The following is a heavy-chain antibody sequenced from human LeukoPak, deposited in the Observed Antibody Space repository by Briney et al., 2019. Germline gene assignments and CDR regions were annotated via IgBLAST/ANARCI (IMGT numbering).Heavy chain of an antibody. Sequence: GGSLRLSCAASGFTFDDYAMHWVRQAPGKGLECVSLISWDGDSTYYADSVKGRLTISRDNNKNSLYLQMNSLRTEDTALYYCATAPYDSSGIDYWGQGTLVTVSS. D-gene: IGHD3-22*01. J-gene: IGHJ4*02. CDR2: ISWDGDST. V-gene: IGHV3-43D*03. CDR1: GFTFDDYA. CDR3: ATAPYDSSGIDY.